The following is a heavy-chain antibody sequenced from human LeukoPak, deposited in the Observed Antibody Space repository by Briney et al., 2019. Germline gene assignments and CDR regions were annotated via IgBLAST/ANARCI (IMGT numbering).Heavy chain of an antibody. V-gene: IGHV3-7*01. D-gene: IGHD3-22*01. CDR3: ARSRASDSSGYHPYDY. Sequence: PGGSLRLSCAASGFTFSGYWMHWVRQAPGKGLEWVANIRQDGSVKYYLDSVKGRFTISRDNAKNSLYLQMNSLRAEDTAVYYCARSRASDSSGYHPYDYWGQGTLVTVSS. CDR1: GFTFSGYW. CDR2: IRQDGSVK. J-gene: IGHJ4*02.